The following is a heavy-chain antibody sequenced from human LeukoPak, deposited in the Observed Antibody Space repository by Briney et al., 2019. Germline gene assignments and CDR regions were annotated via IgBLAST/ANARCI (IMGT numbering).Heavy chain of an antibody. CDR1: GFTFSSYA. CDR2: ITSSGAAT. D-gene: IGHD3-22*01. Sequence: GGSLRLSCAASGFTFSSYAMSWVRQAPGKGLEWVSSITSSGAATYYADSVKGRFTISRDNSDDTLYLQMNSLRAEDTAVYYCAKDRPNYYGSNGHYYKLNGDCWGQGTLVTVSS. V-gene: IGHV3-23*01. CDR3: AKDRPNYYGSNGHYYKLNGDC. J-gene: IGHJ4*02.